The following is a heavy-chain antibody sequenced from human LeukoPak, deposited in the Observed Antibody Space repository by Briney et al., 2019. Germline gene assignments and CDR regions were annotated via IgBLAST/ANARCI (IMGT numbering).Heavy chain of an antibody. Sequence: ASVNVSCKVSGYTLTELSMHWVRQAPGKGLEWMGGFDPEDGETIYAQKFQGRVTMTEDTSTDTAYMELSSLRSEDTAVYYCATPRYYDILTGYNYGMDVWGQGTTVTVSS. CDR3: ATPRYYDILTGYNYGMDV. CDR1: GYTLTELS. V-gene: IGHV1-24*01. D-gene: IGHD3-9*01. CDR2: FDPEDGET. J-gene: IGHJ6*02.